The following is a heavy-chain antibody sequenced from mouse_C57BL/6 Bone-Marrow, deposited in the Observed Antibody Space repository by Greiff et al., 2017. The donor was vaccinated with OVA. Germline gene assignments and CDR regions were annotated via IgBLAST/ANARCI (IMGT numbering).Heavy chain of an antibody. V-gene: IGHV1-59*01. Sequence: VQLQQPGAELVRPGTSVKLSCKASGYTFTSYWMHWVKQRPGQGLEWIGVIDPSDSYTNYNQKFKGKATLTVDQSSSTAYMQLSSLTSEGSAVYNCARGVPKSAQVFDYWGQGTTRTVSS. CDR1: GYTFTSYW. D-gene: IGHD3-2*02. CDR2: IDPSDSYT. CDR3: ARGVPKSAQVFDY. J-gene: IGHJ2*01.